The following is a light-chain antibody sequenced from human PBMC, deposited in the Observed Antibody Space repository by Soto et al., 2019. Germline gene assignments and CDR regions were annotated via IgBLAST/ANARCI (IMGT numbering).Light chain of an antibody. J-gene: IGKJ1*01. Sequence: DIVMTQFPDSLAVSLGERATINCKSSQTILYIPNHKNFLAWYQQKPGQPPKLLIYGASTRESGVPDRFSGSGSVTDFNLTISSLQAEDAALYYCQQYYDTAGTFGQGTKVEIK. CDR3: QQYYDTAGT. CDR1: QTILYIPNHKNF. V-gene: IGKV4-1*01. CDR2: GAS.